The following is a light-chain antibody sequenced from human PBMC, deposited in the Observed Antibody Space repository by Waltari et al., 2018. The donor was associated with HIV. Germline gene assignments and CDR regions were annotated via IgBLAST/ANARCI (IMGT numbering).Light chain of an antibody. Sequence: QSVLTQPPSMSGTPGQRVIISCSGTTSSIGSTSFYLYQQLPVPAPKLLIYRNNQPPSGVPDRFSGSKSGTSASLAISGLRPEDEAMYFCAAWDNALGGHVVFGGGTNLTVL. CDR2: RNN. V-gene: IGLV1-47*02. CDR3: AAWDNALGGHVV. J-gene: IGLJ2*01. CDR1: TSSIGSTS.